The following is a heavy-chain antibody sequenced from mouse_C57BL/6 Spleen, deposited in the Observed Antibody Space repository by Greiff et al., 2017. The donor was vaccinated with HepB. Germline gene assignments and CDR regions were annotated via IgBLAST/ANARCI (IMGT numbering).Heavy chain of an antibody. D-gene: IGHD1-1*01. Sequence: QVQLQQPGAELVMPGASVKLSCKASGYTFTSYWMHWVKQRPGQGLEWIGEIDPSDSYTNYNQKFKGKSTLTVDKSSSTAYMQLSSLTSEDSAVYYCARSEGYYYGSSPWFAYWGQGTLVTVSA. CDR2: IDPSDSYT. CDR3: ARSEGYYYGSSPWFAY. CDR1: GYTFTSYW. J-gene: IGHJ3*01. V-gene: IGHV1-69*01.